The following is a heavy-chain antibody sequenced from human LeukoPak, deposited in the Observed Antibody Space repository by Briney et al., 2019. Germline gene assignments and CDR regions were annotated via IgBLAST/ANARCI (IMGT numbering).Heavy chain of an antibody. CDR2: INHSGST. CDR1: GGSFSGYY. Sequence: SETLSLTCAVYGGSFSGYYWSWIRQPPGKGLEWIGEINHSGSTNYNPSLKSRVTISVDTSKNQFSLKLSSVTAADTAVYYCARDKGSGYDYWGRGTLVTVSS. J-gene: IGHJ4*02. D-gene: IGHD5-12*01. V-gene: IGHV4-34*01. CDR3: ARDKGSGYDY.